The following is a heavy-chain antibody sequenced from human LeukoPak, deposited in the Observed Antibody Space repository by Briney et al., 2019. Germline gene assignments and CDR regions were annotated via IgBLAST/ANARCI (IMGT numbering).Heavy chain of an antibody. CDR2: INDNSGGN. CDR3: ARVPGTYHY. CDR1: GDTFTGYY. D-gene: IGHD2-21*01. J-gene: IGHJ4*02. V-gene: IGHV1-2*02. Sequence: ASLKVSCKPSGDTFTGYYIHCVRQAPQQGLEWMGWINDNSGGNSYAQKFHGRVIMNKDTSISTAYMELSRLGYDDTAVYYCARVPGTYHYWGQGTLVTVSS.